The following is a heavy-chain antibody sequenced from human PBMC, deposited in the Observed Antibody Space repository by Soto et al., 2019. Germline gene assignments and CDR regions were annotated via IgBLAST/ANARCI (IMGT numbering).Heavy chain of an antibody. CDR2: INHSGST. Sequence: SETLSLTCAVYGGSFSGYYWSWIRQPPGKGLEWIGEINHSGSTNYNPSLKSRVTISVDTSKNQFSLKLSSVTAADTAVYYCARGKQLVSYYYYYYYMDVWGKGTTVTVSS. V-gene: IGHV4-34*01. D-gene: IGHD6-6*01. CDR3: ARGKQLVSYYYYYYYMDV. CDR1: GGSFSGYY. J-gene: IGHJ6*03.